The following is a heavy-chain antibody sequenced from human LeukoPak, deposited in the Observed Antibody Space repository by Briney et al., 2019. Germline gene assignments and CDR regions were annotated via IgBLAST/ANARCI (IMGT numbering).Heavy chain of an antibody. CDR1: GFTFDDYA. Sequence: GGSLRLSCAASGFTFDDYAMHWVRQAPGKGLEWVSGISWNSGSIGYADSVKGRFTISRDNAKNSLYLQMNSLRAEDTALYYCAKDLTTSLYGDLDYAFDIWGQGTMVTVSS. CDR2: ISWNSGSI. D-gene: IGHD4-17*01. CDR3: AKDLTTSLYGDLDYAFDI. V-gene: IGHV3-9*01. J-gene: IGHJ3*02.